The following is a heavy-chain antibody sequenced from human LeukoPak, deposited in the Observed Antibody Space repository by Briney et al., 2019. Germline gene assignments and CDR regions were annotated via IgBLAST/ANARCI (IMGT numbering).Heavy chain of an antibody. D-gene: IGHD1-26*01. J-gene: IGHJ4*02. CDR1: GFTFSSYS. V-gene: IGHV3-21*01. CDR2: ISSSSIYI. CDR3: ARDKLVGPTQFDY. Sequence: GGSLRLSCAASGFTFSSYSMNWVRQAPGKGLEWVSSISSSSIYIYYADSVKGRFTISRDNAKNSLYLQMNSLRAEDTAVYYCARDKLVGPTQFDYWGQGTLVTVSS.